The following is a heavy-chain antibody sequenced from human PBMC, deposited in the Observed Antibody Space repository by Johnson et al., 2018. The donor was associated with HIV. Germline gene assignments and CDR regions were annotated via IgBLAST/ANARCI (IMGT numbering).Heavy chain of an antibody. CDR1: GFTFSNYT. CDR2: ISYDGSNK. CDR3: ARDEERYHAFDI. J-gene: IGHJ3*02. V-gene: IGHV3-30-3*01. Sequence: QVQLVESGGGVVQPGRSLRLSCAASGFTFSNYTIHWVRQAPGKGLEWVAVISYDGSNKYYADSVKGRFTISRDNSKNTLYLQMHSLRSEDTAVYYCARDEERYHAFDIWGQGTMVTVSS. D-gene: IGHD2-2*01.